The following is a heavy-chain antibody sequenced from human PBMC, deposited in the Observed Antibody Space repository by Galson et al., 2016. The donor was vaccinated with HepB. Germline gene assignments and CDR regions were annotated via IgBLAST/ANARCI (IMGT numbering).Heavy chain of an antibody. CDR2: ISGNSANR. Sequence: SLRLSCAASGFTFSSYAMSWVRQAPGKGLEWVSTISGNSANRYYADSVKGRFTISRDNSKGTLYLQVTSLGAEDTAVYYCAKGSSGGYNSEYFFDYWGQGALVTVSS. CDR1: GFTFSSYA. CDR3: AKGSSGGYNSEYFFDY. J-gene: IGHJ4*02. V-gene: IGHV3-23*01. D-gene: IGHD5-24*01.